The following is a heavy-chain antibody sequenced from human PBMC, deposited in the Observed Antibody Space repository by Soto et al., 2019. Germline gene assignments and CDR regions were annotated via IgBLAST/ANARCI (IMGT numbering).Heavy chain of an antibody. CDR1: GGSISSSNW. CDR2: IYHSGST. Sequence: KLRETLSLTCAVSGGSISSSNWWSWVRQPPGKGLQWIGEIYHSGSTNYNPSLKSRVTISVDKSRNQFSLKLSSVTAADTAVYYCARRWGEGRVDYWGQGTLVTVSS. CDR3: ARRWGEGRVDY. V-gene: IGHV4-4*03. J-gene: IGHJ4*02. D-gene: IGHD3-10*01.